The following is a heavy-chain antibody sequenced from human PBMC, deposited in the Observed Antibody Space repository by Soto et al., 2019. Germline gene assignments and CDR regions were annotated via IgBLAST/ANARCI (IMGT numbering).Heavy chain of an antibody. J-gene: IGHJ5*02. CDR1: GFTFSSYW. CDR2: IKQDGREK. CDR3: GKMRGVRGVILSYNWFDA. V-gene: IGHV3-7*03. Sequence: GGSLRLSCAASGFTFSSYWMSWVRQAPGKGLEWVANIKQDGREKYYVDSVPGRFTISIDNAQNTRCLQMNSLSAEDTAGYYCGKMRGVRGVILSYNWFDAWVQGTLVTVSS. D-gene: IGHD3-10*01.